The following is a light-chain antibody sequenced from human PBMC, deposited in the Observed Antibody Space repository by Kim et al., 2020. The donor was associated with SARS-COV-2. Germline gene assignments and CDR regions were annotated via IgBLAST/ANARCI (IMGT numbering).Light chain of an antibody. J-gene: IGLJ1*01. V-gene: IGLV3-1*01. CDR1: KLGDKY. Sequence: SYELTQPPSVSVSPGQTASITCSGDKLGDKYVCWYQQKPGQSPVLVIYQNIQRPSGIPERFSGSNSGNTATLTISGTQAMDEADYYCQTWDSTALYVFGTGTKVTVL. CDR3: QTWDSTALYV. CDR2: QNI.